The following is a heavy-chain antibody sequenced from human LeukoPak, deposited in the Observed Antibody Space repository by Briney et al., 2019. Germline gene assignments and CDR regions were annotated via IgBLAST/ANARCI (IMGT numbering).Heavy chain of an antibody. CDR2: IYYSGRS. D-gene: IGHD4-17*01. J-gene: IGHJ4*02. V-gene: IGHV4-59*12. CDR3: AREYGDCFDY. Sequence: SETLSLTCTVSGGLISRYNWSWIRQPPGKGLEWIGYIYYSGRSNYNPSLKSRVTISVDTSQNQFSLKLSPVTAAGPAGDYFAREYGDCFDYWGQGTLVTVSS. CDR1: GGLISRYN.